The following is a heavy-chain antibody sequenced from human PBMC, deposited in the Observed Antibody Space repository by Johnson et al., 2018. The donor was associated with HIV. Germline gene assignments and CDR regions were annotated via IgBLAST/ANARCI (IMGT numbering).Heavy chain of an antibody. D-gene: IGHD5-12*01. J-gene: IGHJ3*02. V-gene: IGHV3-43D*03. CDR1: GFAFDDYA. CDR3: AKDMGYISFGYGVDI. CDR2: ISWDGNST. Sequence: QLVESGGVVVQPGGSLRLSCAVSGFAFDDYAMHWVRQAPGKGLEWVSLISWDGNSTYYGDSVKGRFTISRENGENSLYLQMNSLRTEDTALYYCAKDMGYISFGYGVDIWGQGTMVTVSS.